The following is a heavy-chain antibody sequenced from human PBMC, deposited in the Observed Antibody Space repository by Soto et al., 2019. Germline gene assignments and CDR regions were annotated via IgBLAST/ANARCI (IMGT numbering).Heavy chain of an antibody. CDR3: AKQTCSGGSCYIDY. CDR2: ISGSGGST. V-gene: IGHV3-23*01. CDR1: GLTFRTDA. J-gene: IGHJ4*02. D-gene: IGHD2-15*01. Sequence: GGSLILSCAAPGLTFRTDAMTWVRQAPGKGLEWVSIISGSGGSTYYADSVKGRFTVSRDNSKNTLYVQMNSLRAEDTAVYYYAKQTCSGGSCYIDYWGQGTLVTVSS.